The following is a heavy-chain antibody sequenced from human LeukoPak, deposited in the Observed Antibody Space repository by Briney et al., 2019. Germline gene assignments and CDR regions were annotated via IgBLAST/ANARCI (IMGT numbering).Heavy chain of an antibody. Sequence: PSETLSLTCTVSGGSISSSSYYWGWIRQPPGKGLEWIGSIYYSGSTYYNPSLKSRVTISVDTSKNQFSLKLSSVTAADTAVYYCARVRRDYDILTGYRDSYFDYWGQGTLVTVSP. CDR2: IYYSGST. CDR3: ARVRRDYDILTGYRDSYFDY. J-gene: IGHJ4*02. D-gene: IGHD3-9*01. V-gene: IGHV4-39*07. CDR1: GGSISSSSYY.